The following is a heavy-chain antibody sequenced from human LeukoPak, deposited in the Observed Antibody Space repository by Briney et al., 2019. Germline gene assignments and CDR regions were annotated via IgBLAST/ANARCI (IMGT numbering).Heavy chain of an antibody. J-gene: IGHJ3*02. CDR2: IYHSGST. Sequence: PSETLSLTCTVSGYSISSGYYWGWIRQPPGKGLEWIGSIYHSGSTYYNPSLKSRVTISVDTSKNQFSLKLSSVTAADTAVYYCARERNRVAAAAINAFDIWGQGTMVTVSS. V-gene: IGHV4-38-2*02. CDR3: ARERNRVAAAAINAFDI. D-gene: IGHD6-13*01. CDR1: GYSISSGYY.